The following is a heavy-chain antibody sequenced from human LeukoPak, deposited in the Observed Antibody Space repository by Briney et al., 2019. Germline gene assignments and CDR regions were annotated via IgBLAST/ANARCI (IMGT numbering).Heavy chain of an antibody. D-gene: IGHD5-18*01. CDR1: GDSVSSNSVT. V-gene: IGHV6-1*01. J-gene: IGHJ6*02. CDR2: TYYRSTWYN. Sequence: PSQTLSLTCAISGDSVSSNSVTWNWIRQSPSRGLEWLGRTYYRSTWYNDYAVSVRGRITVNPDTSKNQFSLHPNSVTPEDTAVYFCAIGTAMANSPRGTPSGYGMDVWGQGTTVTVSS. CDR3: AIGTAMANSPRGTPSGYGMDV.